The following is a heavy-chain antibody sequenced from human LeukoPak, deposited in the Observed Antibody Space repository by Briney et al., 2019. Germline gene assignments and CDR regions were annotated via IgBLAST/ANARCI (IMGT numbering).Heavy chain of an antibody. J-gene: IGHJ4*02. CDR2: IYSGGST. CDR3: AGVRVTTTLIDY. D-gene: IGHD4-17*01. V-gene: IGHV3-53*01. CDR1: GFTVSSNY. Sequence: GGSLRLSCAASGFTVSSNYMSWVRQAPGKGLEWVSVIYSGGSTYYADSVKGRFTISRDNSKNTLYLQMNSLRAEDTAVYYCAGVRVTTTLIDYWGQGTLITVSS.